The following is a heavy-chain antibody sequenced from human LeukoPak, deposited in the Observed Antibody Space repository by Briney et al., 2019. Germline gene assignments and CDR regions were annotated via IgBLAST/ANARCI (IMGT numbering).Heavy chain of an antibody. J-gene: IGHJ4*02. CDR2: IYSSGSA. D-gene: IGHD2-15*01. Sequence: SETLSLTCVVSGGSISSTSYSWSWIRQPPGKGLEWIGYIYSSGSAYYNPSLKSRFIMSVDTSKNHFSLKLSSVTAANTAVYYCARDCSGGTRYLGVLDYWGQGIRVTVSS. V-gene: IGHV4-30-4*07. CDR3: ARDCSGGTRYLGVLDY. CDR1: GGSISSTSYS.